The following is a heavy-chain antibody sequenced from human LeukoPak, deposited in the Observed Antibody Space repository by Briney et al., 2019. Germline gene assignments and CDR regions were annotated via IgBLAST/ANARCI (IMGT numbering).Heavy chain of an antibody. CDR3: AKDPYFYGAVNYFDY. CDR2: ISGSGGST. CDR1: GFTFSSYA. D-gene: IGHD4-17*01. J-gene: IGHJ4*02. V-gene: IGHV3-23*01. Sequence: GGSLRLSCAASGFTFSSYAISWVRQAPGKGLEWVSAISGSGGSTYYADSVKGRFTISRDNSKNTLYLQMNSLRAEDTAVYYCAKDPYFYGAVNYFDYWGQGTLVTVSS.